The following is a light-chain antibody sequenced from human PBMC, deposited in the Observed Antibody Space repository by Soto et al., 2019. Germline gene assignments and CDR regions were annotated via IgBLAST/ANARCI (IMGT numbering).Light chain of an antibody. Sequence: ELVLTQSPGTLSLSPGERATLSCRASQSVSSSYLAWYQQKPGQAPRLLIYGASNRATGIPDRFSGSGSGTDFTLTISRLEPEDFAVYFCQQYGRSPPSTFGQGTKVDIK. V-gene: IGKV3-20*01. CDR1: QSVSSSY. J-gene: IGKJ2*01. CDR3: QQYGRSPPST. CDR2: GAS.